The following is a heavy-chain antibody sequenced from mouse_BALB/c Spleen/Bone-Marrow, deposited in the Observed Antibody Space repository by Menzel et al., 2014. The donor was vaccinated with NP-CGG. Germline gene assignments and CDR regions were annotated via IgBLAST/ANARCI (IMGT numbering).Heavy chain of an antibody. D-gene: IGHD2-4*01. Sequence: EVKVVESGAELVKPGASVKLSCTASGFNIKDTYKHWVKQRPEQGLEWIGRIDPANGNTKYDPKFQGKATITADTSSNTAYLQLSSLTSEDTAVYYCALYYDYDVGYWGQGTTLTVSS. CDR3: ALYYDYDVGY. CDR1: GFNIKDTY. V-gene: IGHV14-3*02. CDR2: IDPANGNT. J-gene: IGHJ2*01.